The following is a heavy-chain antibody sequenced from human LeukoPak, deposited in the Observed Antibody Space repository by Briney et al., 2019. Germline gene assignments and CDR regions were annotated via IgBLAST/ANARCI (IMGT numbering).Heavy chain of an antibody. V-gene: IGHV3-23*01. J-gene: IGHJ4*01. CDR1: GFTFNTYA. CDR2: ISISGDAT. D-gene: IGHD3-16*01. Sequence: PGGSLRLSCVASGFTFNTYAMSWVRQRPGKGPEWVSMISISGDATDYAESVKDRLSISRDKAKNTLYLQINDPRCDDTAIYYCAKDPRARGRYFFDDWGQGSLVIVSS. CDR3: AKDPRARGRYFFDD.